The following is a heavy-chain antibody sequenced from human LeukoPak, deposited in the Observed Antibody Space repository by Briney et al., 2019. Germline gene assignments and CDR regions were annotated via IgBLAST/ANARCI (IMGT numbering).Heavy chain of an antibody. J-gene: IGHJ4*02. CDR1: EFTFSNYA. CDR3: AKDLLMYNWNYYFDY. CDR2: ISYDGINK. V-gene: IGHV3-30*04. Sequence: GGSLRLSCAASEFTFSNYAMHWVRQAPGKGLGWVAVISYDGINKYYADSVKGRFTISRDNSKNTLYLQMNSLRTEDTAVYYCAKDLLMYNWNYYFDYWGQGTLVTVSS. D-gene: IGHD1-7*01.